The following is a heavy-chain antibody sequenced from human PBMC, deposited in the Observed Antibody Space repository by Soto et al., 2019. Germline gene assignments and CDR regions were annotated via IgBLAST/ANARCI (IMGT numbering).Heavy chain of an antibody. CDR1: GYSFTSYW. CDR3: ATTPRAYYYGMDV. Sequence: GESLKISCKGSGYSFTSYWIGWVRQMPGKGLEWMGRIDPSDSYTNYSPSFQGHVTISADKSISTAYLQWSSLKASDTAMYYCATTPRAYYYGMDVWGQGTTVTVSS. V-gene: IGHV5-10-1*01. J-gene: IGHJ6*02. CDR2: IDPSDSYT.